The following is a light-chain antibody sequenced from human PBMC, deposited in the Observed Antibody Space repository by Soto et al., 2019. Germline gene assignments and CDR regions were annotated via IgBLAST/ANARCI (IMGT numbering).Light chain of an antibody. Sequence: QSALTQPASVSGSPGQSITISCAGTSSDVGSYDLVSWYQQHPGKAPKLMIYEVSKRPSGVSNRFSGSKSGKTASLTIAGLQAEDEADYYCWSYAGSSTLVFGGGTQLAVL. CDR3: WSYAGSSTLV. CDR1: SSDVGSYDL. CDR2: EVS. J-gene: IGLJ2*01. V-gene: IGLV2-23*02.